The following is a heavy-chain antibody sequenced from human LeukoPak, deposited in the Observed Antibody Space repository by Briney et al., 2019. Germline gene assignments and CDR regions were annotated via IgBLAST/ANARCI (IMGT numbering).Heavy chain of an antibody. CDR2: IYYSGST. CDR1: GGSISSGGYY. CDR3: ARDRSPYDSSGFDY. J-gene: IGHJ4*02. V-gene: IGHV4-31*03. Sequence: SQTLSLTCTVSGGSISSGGYYWSWIRQHPGKGLEWIGYIYYSGSTYYNPSLKGRVTISVDTSKNQFSLKLSSVTAADTAVYYCARDRSPYDSSGFDYWGQGTLVTVSS. D-gene: IGHD3-22*01.